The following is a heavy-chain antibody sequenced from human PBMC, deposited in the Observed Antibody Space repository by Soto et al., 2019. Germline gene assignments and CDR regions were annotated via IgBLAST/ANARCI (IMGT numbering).Heavy chain of an antibody. CDR2: IWYDGNNA. J-gene: IGHJ4*02. CDR1: GFTFSNYG. CDR3: ARGYSSGYSAFDY. V-gene: IGHV3-33*01. Sequence: GGSLRLSCAASGFTFSNYGMHWVRQAPGKGLEWVAIIWYDGNNAYYADSVKVRFTISRDSSKNTVYLQMSSLRAEDTAVYYCARGYSSGYSAFDYWGQGTLVTVYS. D-gene: IGHD3-22*01.